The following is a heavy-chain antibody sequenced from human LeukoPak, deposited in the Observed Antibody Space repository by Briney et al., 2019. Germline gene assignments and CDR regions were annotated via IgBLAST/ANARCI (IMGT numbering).Heavy chain of an antibody. V-gene: IGHV3-23*01. CDR3: AGETYYYDSSGYYYDAFDI. D-gene: IGHD3-22*01. CDR2: ISGSGGGT. Sequence: PGGSLRLSCAASGFTFSSYAMSWVRQAPGKGLEWVSAISGSGGGTYYADSVKGRFTISRDNSKNTLYLQMNSLRAEDTAVYYCAGETYYYDSSGYYYDAFDIWGQGTMVTVSS. J-gene: IGHJ3*02. CDR1: GFTFSSYA.